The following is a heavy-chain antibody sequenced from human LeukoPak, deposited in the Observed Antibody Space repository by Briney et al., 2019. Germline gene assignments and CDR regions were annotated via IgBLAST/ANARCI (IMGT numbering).Heavy chain of an antibody. D-gene: IGHD5-12*01. Sequence: PSETLSLTCTVSGGSINSYCWSWIRQPPGKGLEYIGYIYYSGSTDYNPSLKSRVTISVDTPKNRFSLNLSSVTAADTAVYYCARHSGRLGPFDYWGQGTLVTVSS. CDR3: ARHSGRLGPFDY. V-gene: IGHV4-59*08. CDR2: IYYSGST. J-gene: IGHJ4*02. CDR1: GGSINSYC.